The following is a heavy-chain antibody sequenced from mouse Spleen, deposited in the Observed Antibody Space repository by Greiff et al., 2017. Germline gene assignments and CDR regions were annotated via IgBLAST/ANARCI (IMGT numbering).Heavy chain of an antibody. CDR3: ASVYYGDYGFAY. V-gene: IGHV5-9*04. CDR1: GFTFSSYT. J-gene: IGHJ3*01. D-gene: IGHD2-13*01. CDR2: ISSGGGNT. Sequence: EVQLVESGGGLVKPGGSLKLSCAASGFTFSSYTMSWVRQTPAKRLEWVATISSGGGNTYYPDRVKGRFTISRDNARNTLYLQMSSLRSEDTAMYYCASVYYGDYGFAYWGQGTLVTVSA.